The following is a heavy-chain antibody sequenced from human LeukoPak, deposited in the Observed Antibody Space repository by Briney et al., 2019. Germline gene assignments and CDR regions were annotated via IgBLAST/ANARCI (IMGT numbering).Heavy chain of an antibody. CDR1: GYTLTELS. D-gene: IGHD6-13*01. J-gene: IGHJ5*02. CDR2: FDPEDGET. V-gene: IGHV1-24*01. CDR3: ATDQWGSRGFDP. Sequence: ASVKVSCKVSGYTLTELSMHWVRPAPGKGLEWMGGFDPEDGETIYAQKFQGRVTMTEDTSTDTAYMELSSLRSEDTAVYYCATDQWGSRGFDPWGQGTLVTVSS.